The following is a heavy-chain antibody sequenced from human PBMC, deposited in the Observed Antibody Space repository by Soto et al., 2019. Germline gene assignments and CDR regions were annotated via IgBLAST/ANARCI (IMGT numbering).Heavy chain of an antibody. V-gene: IGHV1-24*01. CDR3: ATELPRIAAAGTVWFHP. CDR2: FDTEDGET. J-gene: IGHJ5*02. Sequence: QVQLVQSGAEVKKPGASVKVSCKVSGYTLTELSMHWVRQAPGKGLEWMGGFDTEDGETIYAQKFQGRVTMTEDTSTDTAYMALSSLRSEDTYLYYCATELPRIAAAGTVWFHPWGQGTLVTVSS. D-gene: IGHD6-13*01. CDR1: GYTLTELS.